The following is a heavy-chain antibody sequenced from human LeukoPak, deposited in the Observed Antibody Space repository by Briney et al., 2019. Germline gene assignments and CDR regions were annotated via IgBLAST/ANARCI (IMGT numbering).Heavy chain of an antibody. J-gene: IGHJ3*02. V-gene: IGHV3-11*05. Sequence: PGGSLRLSCAASGFTFNIYGMSWVRQAPGKGLEWVSYITSGSTYTNYADSVKGRFTISRDNSKNSLYLQMNSLSAEDTAVYYCARVKGTYCTSTTCQPAFDIWGQGTMVTVSS. CDR1: GFTFNIYG. CDR3: ARVKGTYCTSTTCQPAFDI. D-gene: IGHD2-2*01. CDR2: ITSGSTYT.